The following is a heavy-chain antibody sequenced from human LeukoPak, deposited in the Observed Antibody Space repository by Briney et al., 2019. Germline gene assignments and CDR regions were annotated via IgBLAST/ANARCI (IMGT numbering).Heavy chain of an antibody. CDR1: GFTFSSYG. J-gene: IGHJ4*02. CDR2: IWYDGSNK. V-gene: IGHV3-33*06. D-gene: IGHD2-15*01. CDR3: AKEPYCSGGSCYQI. Sequence: GGSLRLSCAASGFTFSSYGMHWVRQAPGKGLEWVAVIWYDGSNKYYADSVKGRFTISRDNPKNTLYLQMNSLRAEDTAVYYCAKEPYCSGGSCYQIWGQGTLVTVSS.